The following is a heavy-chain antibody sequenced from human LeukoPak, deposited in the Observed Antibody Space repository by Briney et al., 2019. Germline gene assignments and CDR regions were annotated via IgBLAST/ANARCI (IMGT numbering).Heavy chain of an antibody. CDR1: GFTFSDYY. J-gene: IGHJ4*02. CDR3: ARDKAVWFGEYVGSYYFDY. CDR2: ISSSSSYT. Sequence: PGGSLRLSRSASGFTFSDYYMSWIRQAPGRGLEWVSYISSSSSYTDYADSVKGRFTISRDNAKNSLYLQMNSLRAEDTAVYYCARDKAVWFGEYVGSYYFDYWGQGTLVTVSS. D-gene: IGHD3-10*01. V-gene: IGHV3-11*06.